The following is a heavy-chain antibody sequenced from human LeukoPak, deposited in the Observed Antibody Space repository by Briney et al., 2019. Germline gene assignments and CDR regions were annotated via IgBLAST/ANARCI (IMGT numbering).Heavy chain of an antibody. Sequence: ETLSLTCTVSGGSISSSTHYWGWIRQAPGKRLECIGTIYYSGSSYYNPSLKSRVTMPVDTSKNQFSLRLSSVTAADTAVYYCARLPAITTYYYYYMDVWGKGTMVTVSS. V-gene: IGHV4-39*01. D-gene: IGHD3-16*01. CDR3: ARLPAITTYYYYYMDV. J-gene: IGHJ6*03. CDR2: IYYSGSS. CDR1: GGSISSSTHY.